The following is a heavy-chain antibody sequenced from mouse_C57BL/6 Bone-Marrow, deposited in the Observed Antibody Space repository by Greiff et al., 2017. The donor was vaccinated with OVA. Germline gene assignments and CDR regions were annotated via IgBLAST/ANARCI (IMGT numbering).Heavy chain of an antibody. Sequence: EVQVVESGPVLVKPGASVKMSCKASGYTFTDYYMNWVKQSHGKSLEWIGVINPYNGGTSYNQKFKGKATLTVDKSSSTAYMELNSLTSEDSAVYYCARDPFAYWGQGTLVTVSA. CDR3: ARDPFAY. V-gene: IGHV1-19*01. J-gene: IGHJ3*01. CDR2: INPYNGGT. CDR1: GYTFTDYY.